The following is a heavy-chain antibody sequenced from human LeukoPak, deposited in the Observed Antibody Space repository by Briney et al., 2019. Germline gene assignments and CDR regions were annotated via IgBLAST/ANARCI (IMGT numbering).Heavy chain of an antibody. CDR1: TFTFSDYG. J-gene: IGHJ4*02. CDR3: AKDLGAPYYFDY. V-gene: IGHV3-30*02. D-gene: IGHD1-26*01. Sequence: GGSLRLSCIGSTFTFSDYGMHWVRQAPGKGLEWVAFIRYDGTKTYYADSAKGRFTISRDNSKNTLYLQMNSLRAEDTAVYYCAKDLGAPYYFDYWGQGTLVTVSS. CDR2: IRYDGTKT.